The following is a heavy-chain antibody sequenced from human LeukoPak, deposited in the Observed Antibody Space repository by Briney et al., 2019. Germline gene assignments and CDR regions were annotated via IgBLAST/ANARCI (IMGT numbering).Heavy chain of an antibody. CDR1: GFTFNAFG. J-gene: IGHJ6*02. CDR3: ARGRAYDFWSGYSYYYYGMDV. CDR2: IGTTSGAI. Sequence: PGGSLRLSCAASGFTFNAFGMNWVRQAPGKGLEWVSYIGTTSGAIYYADSVKGRFTISRDNAKNSLYLQMNSLRAEDTAVYYCARGRAYDFWSGYSYYYYGMDVWGQGTTVTVSS. D-gene: IGHD3-3*01. V-gene: IGHV3-48*04.